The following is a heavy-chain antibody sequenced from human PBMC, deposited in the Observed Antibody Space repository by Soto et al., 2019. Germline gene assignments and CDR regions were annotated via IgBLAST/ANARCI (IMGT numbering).Heavy chain of an antibody. CDR1: GFTFSSYG. CDR2: ISYDGSNK. Sequence: GESLRLSCAASGFTFSSYGMHWVRQAPGKGLEWVAVISYDGSNKYYADSVKGRFTISRDNSKNTLYLQMNSLRAEDTAVYYCAKDPDYSFWGQGTLVTVSS. V-gene: IGHV3-30*18. J-gene: IGHJ4*02. CDR3: AKDPDYSF. D-gene: IGHD4-4*01.